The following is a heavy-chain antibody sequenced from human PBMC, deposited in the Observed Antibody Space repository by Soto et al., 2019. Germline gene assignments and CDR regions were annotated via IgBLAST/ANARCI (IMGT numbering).Heavy chain of an antibody. D-gene: IGHD6-19*01. Sequence: GGSLRLSCAASGFNFHNLAMGWLRQAPGKGLEWVSVMSYSGDLTYYADSVKGRFTISRDNSKNTLYLQMDSLRADDTAVYYCAKDATRTSGWYYFDYWGQGALVTVSS. V-gene: IGHV3-23*01. CDR1: GFNFHNLA. CDR2: MSYSGDLT. J-gene: IGHJ4*02. CDR3: AKDATRTSGWYYFDY.